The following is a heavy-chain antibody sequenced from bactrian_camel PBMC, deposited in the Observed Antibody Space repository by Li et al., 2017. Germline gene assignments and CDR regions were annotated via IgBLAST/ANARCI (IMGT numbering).Heavy chain of an antibody. Sequence: HVQLVESGGGSVQAGGSLRLSCAVSGATVNAPCMGWFRQAPGEEREPVAGITADGRTTYEVSLKGRFTISTDSGKNTLNLQMNSLKPEDTAMYYCAITTHPAYCRGGYWPREDEAVHNHWGQGTQVTVS. V-gene: IGHV3S53*01. CDR2: ITADGRT. J-gene: IGHJ4*01. D-gene: IGHD2*01. CDR3: AITTHPAYCRGGYWPREDEAVHNH. CDR1: GATVNAPC.